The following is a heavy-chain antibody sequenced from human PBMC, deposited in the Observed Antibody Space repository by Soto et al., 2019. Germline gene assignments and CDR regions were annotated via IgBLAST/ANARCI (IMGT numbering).Heavy chain of an antibody. CDR2: IYYSGST. CDR3: ARDNGGYSFDY. J-gene: IGHJ4*02. CDR1: GGSISSYY. V-gene: IGHV4-59*01. Sequence: SETLSLTCTVSGGSISSYYWSWIRQPPGKGLEWIGYIYYSGSTNYNPSLKSRVTISVDTSKNQFSLKLSSVTAADTAVYYCARDNGGYSFDYWGQGTLVTVSS. D-gene: IGHD5-18*01.